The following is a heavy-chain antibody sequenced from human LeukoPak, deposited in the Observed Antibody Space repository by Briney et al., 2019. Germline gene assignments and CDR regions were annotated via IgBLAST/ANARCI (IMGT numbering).Heavy chain of an antibody. Sequence: ASVKVSCKASGGTFSSYAISWVRQAPGQGLGWMGGIIPIFGTANYAQKFQGRVTITADESTSTAYMELSSLRSEDTAVYYCARGRLIGAPDERYYLDYWGQGTLVTVSS. CDR3: ARGRLIGAPDERYYLDY. CDR1: GGTFSSYA. CDR2: IIPIFGTA. D-gene: IGHD2-2*01. V-gene: IGHV1-69*13. J-gene: IGHJ4*02.